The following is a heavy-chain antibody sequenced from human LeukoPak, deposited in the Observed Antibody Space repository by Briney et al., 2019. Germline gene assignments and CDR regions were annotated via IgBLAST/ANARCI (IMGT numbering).Heavy chain of an antibody. J-gene: IGHJ4*02. Sequence: TGGSLRLSCAASGFTFSSYEMNWVRQAPGKGLEWVSYISSSGSTIYYADSVKGRFTISRDNSKNTLYLQMNSLRAEDTAVYYCARGSPYCSGTSCYFDNWGQGTLGTVSS. D-gene: IGHD2-15*01. CDR2: ISSSGSTI. V-gene: IGHV3-48*03. CDR1: GFTFSSYE. CDR3: ARGSPYCSGTSCYFDN.